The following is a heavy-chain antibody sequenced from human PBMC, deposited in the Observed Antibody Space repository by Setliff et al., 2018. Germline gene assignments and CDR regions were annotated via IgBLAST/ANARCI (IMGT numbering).Heavy chain of an antibody. CDR3: ATTGTYRYFDY. Sequence: SETLSLTCGVSGGGGSFSAYYWSWIRQPPGKGLEWIGSIYYSGSTYYNPSLKSRVTISVDTSKNQFSLKLSSVTASDTAVYYCATTGTYRYFDYWGQGTLVTVSS. CDR1: GGGGSFSAYY. D-gene: IGHD1-1*01. CDR2: IYYSGST. J-gene: IGHJ4*02. V-gene: IGHV4-39*01.